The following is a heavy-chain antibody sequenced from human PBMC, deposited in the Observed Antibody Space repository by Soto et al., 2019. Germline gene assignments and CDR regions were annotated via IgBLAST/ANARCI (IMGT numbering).Heavy chain of an antibody. V-gene: IGHV1-46*01. CDR3: ARGNSAAYYYDSSGIDP. CDR1: GYTFTSYY. CDR2: INPSGGST. Sequence: VASVKVSCKASGYTFTSYYMHWVRQAPGQGLEWMGIINPSGGSTSYAQKFQGRVTMTRDTSTSTVYMELSSLRSEDTAVYYCARGNSAAYYYDSSGIDPWGQGTLVTVSS. D-gene: IGHD3-22*01. J-gene: IGHJ5*02.